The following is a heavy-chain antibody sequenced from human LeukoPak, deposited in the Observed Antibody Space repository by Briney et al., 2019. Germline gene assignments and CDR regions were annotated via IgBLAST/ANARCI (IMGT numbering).Heavy chain of an antibody. CDR1: GGSISSSSYY. Sequence: SETLSLTCTVSGGSISSSSYYWGWIRQPPGKGLEWIGTISNSESTYYNPSLKSRVTISVDTFKNQFSLKLSPVTAADTAVYYCARGRGYGDYYFDYWGQGTLVTVSS. V-gene: IGHV4-39*01. D-gene: IGHD4-17*01. CDR2: ISNSEST. CDR3: ARGRGYGDYYFDY. J-gene: IGHJ4*02.